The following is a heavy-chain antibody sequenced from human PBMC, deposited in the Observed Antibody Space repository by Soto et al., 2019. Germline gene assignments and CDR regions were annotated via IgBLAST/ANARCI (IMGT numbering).Heavy chain of an antibody. J-gene: IGHJ5*02. D-gene: IGHD3-3*01. CDR2: LYWDDDK. Sequence: QINLKESAPTVVKPTQPLTLTCTFSGLSLSSSGAAVGWIRQPPGRALEWVALLYWDDDKRYNRYNPSLDGTVSVTKDAYKIRVAHTLTNVDPADTATYFFAHGATMTMFGLVIDSGVWFDPWGQATRVIVSS. V-gene: IGHV2-5*02. CDR1: GLSLSSSGAA. CDR3: AHGATMTMFGLVIDSGVWFDP.